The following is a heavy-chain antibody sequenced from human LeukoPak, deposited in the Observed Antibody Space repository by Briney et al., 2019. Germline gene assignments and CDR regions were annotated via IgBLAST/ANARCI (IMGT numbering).Heavy chain of an antibody. D-gene: IGHD6-25*01. V-gene: IGHV3-33*08. CDR1: GFTFSNYM. CDR3: ARDVGSAPFDY. CDR2: IWGDENHK. Sequence: GGSLRLSCAASGFTFSNYMMHWVRQAPGKGLEWVAVIWGDENHKYHGDSVRGRFTISRDNAKNTLYLQMDSLRVEDTAVYYCARDVGSAPFDYWGQGTLVTVSS. J-gene: IGHJ4*02.